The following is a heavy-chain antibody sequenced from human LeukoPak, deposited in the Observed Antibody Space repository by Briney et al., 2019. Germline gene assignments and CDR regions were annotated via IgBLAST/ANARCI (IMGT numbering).Heavy chain of an antibody. Sequence: GGSPRLSCAASGFTFSSYSMHWVRQAPGKGLEYVSAINDDGDRTYYAKSVEGRFTISRDNSKNTLYLQMASLRADDMAVYYCARVGDNNFFDYWGRGTLVTVAS. J-gene: IGHJ4*02. CDR3: ARVGDNNFFDY. CDR2: INDDGDRT. CDR1: GFTFSSYS. V-gene: IGHV3-64*01. D-gene: IGHD2-21*02.